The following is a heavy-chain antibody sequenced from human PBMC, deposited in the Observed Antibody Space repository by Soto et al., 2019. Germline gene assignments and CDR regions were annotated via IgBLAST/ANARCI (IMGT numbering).Heavy chain of an antibody. CDR3: GTCSSTSCHLGSDY. CDR2: ISYDGSNK. V-gene: IGHV3-30-3*01. J-gene: IGHJ4*02. Sequence: QVQLVESGGGVVQPGRSLRLSCAASGFTFSSYAMNWVRQAPGKGLEWVALISYDGSNKYYADSVKGRFTISRDSSKNTLYLQMNSLRDADTAFYYCGTCSSTSCHLGSDYWGQGTLVTVSS. D-gene: IGHD2-2*01. CDR1: GFTFSSYA.